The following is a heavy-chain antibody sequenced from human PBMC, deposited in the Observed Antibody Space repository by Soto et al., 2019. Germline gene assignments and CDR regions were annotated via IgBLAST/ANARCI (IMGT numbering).Heavy chain of an antibody. D-gene: IGHD4-17*01. CDR1: GFSFSQHA. CDR2: MSFDGTYK. Sequence: QVQLLESGGGVAQPGRSLRLSCAASGFSFSQHAMHWVRQAPGKGLEWVAVMSFDGTYKHYADSVRGRFTISRDNSKNTLFLQVDSLSPADTGAYYCARGLTKSKGGMEIWGQVNTVRVSS. CDR3: ARGLTKSKGGMEI. J-gene: IGHJ6*01. V-gene: IGHV3-30*04.